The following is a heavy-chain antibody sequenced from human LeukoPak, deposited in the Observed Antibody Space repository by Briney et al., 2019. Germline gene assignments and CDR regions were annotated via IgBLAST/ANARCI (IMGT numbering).Heavy chain of an antibody. CDR1: GGSISSSSYY. CDR2: IYTSGST. Sequence: SETLSLTCTVSGGSISSSSYYWSWIRQPAGKGLEWIGRIYTSGSTNYNPSLKSRVTISVDTSKNQFSLKLSSVTAADTAVYYCARESWKEVGILDYWGQGTLVTVSS. J-gene: IGHJ4*02. D-gene: IGHD2-21*01. CDR3: ARESWKEVGILDY. V-gene: IGHV4-61*02.